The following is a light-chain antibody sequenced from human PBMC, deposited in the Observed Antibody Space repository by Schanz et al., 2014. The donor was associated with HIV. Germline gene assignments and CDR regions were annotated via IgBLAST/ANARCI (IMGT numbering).Light chain of an antibody. V-gene: IGKV1-5*03. CDR2: EAS. J-gene: IGKJ2*01. CDR3: LHYNDFTST. Sequence: DIQMTQSPSTLSASVGDRITITCRASQSISEWLAWYQQKPGQAPNLLISEASTLESGVPSRFSGTGSGTEFTLTISSLHPDDFATYFCLHYNDFTSTFGQGTKLEI. CDR1: QSISEW.